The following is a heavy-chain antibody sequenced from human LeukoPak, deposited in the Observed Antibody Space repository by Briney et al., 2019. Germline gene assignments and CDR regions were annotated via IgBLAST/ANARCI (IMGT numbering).Heavy chain of an antibody. CDR3: ARKYSGSYSFDY. J-gene: IGHJ4*02. V-gene: IGHV3-21*01. Sequence: GGSLRLSCAASGFTFSTYTMNWVRQAPGKGLEWVSSNSSSSSYVYYADSVKGRFTISRDNAKNSLYLQMNSLRAEDTAVYYCARKYSGSYSFDYWGQGTLVTVSS. CDR2: NSSSSSYV. D-gene: IGHD1-26*01. CDR1: GFTFSTYT.